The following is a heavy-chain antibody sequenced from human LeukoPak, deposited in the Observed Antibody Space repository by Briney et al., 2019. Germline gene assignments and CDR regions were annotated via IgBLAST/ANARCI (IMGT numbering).Heavy chain of an antibody. V-gene: IGHV3-21*01. CDR1: GFTFSSYS. Sequence: GGSLRLSCAASGFTFSSYSMNWVRQAPGKGLEWVSSISSSSSYIYYADSVKGRFTISRDNAENSLYLQMNSLRAEDTAVYYCARVRVVRGYFDYWGQGTLVTVSP. D-gene: IGHD2-15*01. CDR2: ISSSSSYI. CDR3: ARVRVVRGYFDY. J-gene: IGHJ4*02.